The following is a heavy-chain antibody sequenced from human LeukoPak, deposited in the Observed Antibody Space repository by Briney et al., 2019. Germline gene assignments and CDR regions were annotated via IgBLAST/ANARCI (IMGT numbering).Heavy chain of an antibody. Sequence: SETLSLTCTVSGASIRNYYWSWIRQSPGKGLEWIGYIYYSGSTNYNPSLESRVAMSVDTSKNQFALRLSSVTAADTAIYYCARRYSSSWYVGFFDPWGQGTLVTVSS. V-gene: IGHV4-59*08. CDR1: GASIRNYY. J-gene: IGHJ5*02. D-gene: IGHD6-13*01. CDR2: IYYSGST. CDR3: ARRYSSSWYVGFFDP.